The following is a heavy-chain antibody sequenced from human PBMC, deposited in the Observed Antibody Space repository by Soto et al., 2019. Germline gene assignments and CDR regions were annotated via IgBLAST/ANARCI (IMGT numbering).Heavy chain of an antibody. V-gene: IGHV3-74*01. CDR1: GFTFSDYW. Sequence: EVQLVESGGGLVQPGGSLRLSCVASGFTFSDYWIHWVRQAPGKGLVWVSRIKFDGSFTSHADSVKGLFTISRDNARNTVHLQMDSLRAEDTGVYYCARGLRNYYGVDVWGQGTTVTVSS. CDR2: IKFDGSFT. CDR3: ARGLRNYYGVDV. J-gene: IGHJ6*02. D-gene: IGHD4-17*01.